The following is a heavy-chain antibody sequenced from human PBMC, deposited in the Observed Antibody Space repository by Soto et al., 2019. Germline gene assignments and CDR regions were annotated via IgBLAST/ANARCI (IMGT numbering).Heavy chain of an antibody. D-gene: IGHD4-17*01. J-gene: IGHJ6*02. V-gene: IGHV1-2*04. Sequence: ASVKVSCKASGYTFTGYHMHWVRQAPGQGLEWMGWINPNSGGTNYAQKFQGWVTMTRDTSISTAYMELSRLRSDDTAVYYCARDRDYGDLTYYYYGMDVWGQGTTVTVSS. CDR3: ARDRDYGDLTYYYYGMDV. CDR1: GYTFTGYH. CDR2: INPNSGGT.